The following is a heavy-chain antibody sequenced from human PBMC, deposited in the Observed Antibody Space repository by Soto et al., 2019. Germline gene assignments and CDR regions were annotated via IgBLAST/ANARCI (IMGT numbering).Heavy chain of an antibody. CDR2: IYYSGST. CDR1: GGAIRDGGXX. V-gene: IGHV4-31*01. CDR3: XXXXXXSWGGLTGALDY. Sequence: QVQLEESGPGLVKTSQTLSLTCTVSGGAIRDGGXXXSXXRHHXVKGLEWIGHIYYSGSTDYNPSXXGRXXXXAXTXXXXXXXXXXXXXXXXXXXXXXXXXXXXSWGGLTGALDYWGKGIVVTVSS. J-gene: IGHJ4*02. D-gene: IGHD3-16*01.